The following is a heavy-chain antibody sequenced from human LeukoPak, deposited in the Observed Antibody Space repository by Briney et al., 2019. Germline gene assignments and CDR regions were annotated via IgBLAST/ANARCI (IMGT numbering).Heavy chain of an antibody. CDR1: GFTFSHYW. D-gene: IGHD2-8*01. CDR2: LNQDGSVQ. J-gene: IGHJ3*01. CDR3: ARDHNVADV. V-gene: IGHV3-7*01. Sequence: GGSLRLSCEASGFTFSHYWMTWYRQAPGKVLEWVANLNQDGSVQAYGDSVRGRFTISRDNAKNSVYIQMSSLRVEDTAMYYCARDHNVADVWGQGTMVTVSS.